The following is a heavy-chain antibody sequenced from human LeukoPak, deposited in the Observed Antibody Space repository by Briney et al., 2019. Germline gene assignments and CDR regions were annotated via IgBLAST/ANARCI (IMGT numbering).Heavy chain of an antibody. CDR3: ARVRDLYRDY. D-gene: IGHD2-2*02. CDR1: GFTFRSYT. CDR2: ISGSSSYK. Sequence: PGGSLRLSCAASGFTFRSYTMNWVRQAPGKGLEGVSAISGSSSYKFYADSVKGRFTISRENTKNSLYLHMNSLRADDTAVYYCARVRDLYRDYWGQGTLVTVSS. J-gene: IGHJ4*02. V-gene: IGHV3-21*01.